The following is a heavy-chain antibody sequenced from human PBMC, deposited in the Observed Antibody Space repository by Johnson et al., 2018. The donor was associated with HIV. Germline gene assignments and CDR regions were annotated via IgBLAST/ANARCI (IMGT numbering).Heavy chain of an antibody. CDR2: INWNGGIT. V-gene: IGHV3-20*04. CDR3: ARRGSGSLSFEL. CDR1: GFIFDDYG. Sequence: VQLVESGGGVLRPGASLRLSCEGFGFIFDDYGLNWVRQAPGKGLEWVSGINWNGGITGYADSVKGRCTISRDNDKSSEYMQMNNLRAEDTAFYYCARRGSGSLSFELWGQGTMVTVSS. D-gene: IGHD1-26*01. J-gene: IGHJ3*01.